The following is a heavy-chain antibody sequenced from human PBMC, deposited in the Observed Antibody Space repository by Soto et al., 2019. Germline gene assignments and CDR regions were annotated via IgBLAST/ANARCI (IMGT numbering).Heavy chain of an antibody. D-gene: IGHD3-22*01. CDR1: GYTFTSYC. J-gene: IGHJ4*02. CDR2: INPSGAST. Sequence: ASVKVSCKASGYTFTSYCMHWVRQAPGQGPEWMGIINPSGASTSYAQKFQGRVTMTRDTSTSTVYMELSSLRSEDTAVYYCARTDPLDSSGYPYCFDYWGQGTLVTVSS. V-gene: IGHV1-46*03. CDR3: ARTDPLDSSGYPYCFDY.